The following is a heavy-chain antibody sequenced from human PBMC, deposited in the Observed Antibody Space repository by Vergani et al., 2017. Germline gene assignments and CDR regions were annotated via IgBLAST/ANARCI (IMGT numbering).Heavy chain of an antibody. J-gene: IGHJ3*02. CDR3: ARQFWVSQGVGAFET. Sequence: QVQLQESGPGLVKPSQTLSLTCTVSGASMSSNNCWTWVRQPPGKGLEWIGEICHTEDTKYSPSLKSRVTVSVDESRNLFYLRLTTLTAADTAVYYCARQFWVSQGVGAFETWGRGTEVSVSS. CDR2: ICHTEDT. CDR1: GASMSSNNC. D-gene: IGHD3-16*01. V-gene: IGHV4-4*02.